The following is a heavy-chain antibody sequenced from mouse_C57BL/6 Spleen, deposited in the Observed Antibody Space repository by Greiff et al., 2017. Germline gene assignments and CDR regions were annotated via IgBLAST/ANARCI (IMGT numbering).Heavy chain of an antibody. CDR1: GYTFTSYW. CDR3: ARSGYYGSTKDYFDY. Sequence: VQLQQPGAELVMPGASVKLSCKASGYTFTSYWMHWVKQRPGQGLEWIGEFDPSDSYTNYNQKFKGKSTLTVDKSSSTAYMQLSSLTSEDSAVYYCARSGYYGSTKDYFDYWGQGTTLTVSS. D-gene: IGHD1-1*01. V-gene: IGHV1-69*01. J-gene: IGHJ2*01. CDR2: FDPSDSYT.